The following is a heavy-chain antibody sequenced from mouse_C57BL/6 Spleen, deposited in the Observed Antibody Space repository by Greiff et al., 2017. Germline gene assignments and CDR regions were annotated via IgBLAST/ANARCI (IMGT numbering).Heavy chain of an antibody. J-gene: IGHJ3*01. CDR1: GFSFNTYA. CDR3: VRQDAWFAY. CDR2: IRSKSNNYAT. Sequence: DVKLVESGGGLVQPKGSLKLSCAASGFSFNTYAMNWVRQAPGKGLEWVARIRSKSNNYATYYADSVKDRFTISRDDSESMLYLQMNNLKTEDTAMYYCVRQDAWFAYWGQGTLVTVSA. V-gene: IGHV10-1*01.